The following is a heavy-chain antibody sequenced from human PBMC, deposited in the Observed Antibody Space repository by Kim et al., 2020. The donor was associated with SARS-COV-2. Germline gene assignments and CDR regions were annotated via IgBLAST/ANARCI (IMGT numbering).Heavy chain of an antibody. Sequence: GGSLRLSCAASGFTFSSYAMHWVRQAPGKGLEWVAVIWYDGSNKYYADSVKGRFTISRDNSKNTLYLQMNSLRAEDTAVYYCAKGDEAAASTAVDYWGQG. CDR2: IWYDGSNK. D-gene: IGHD6-13*01. V-gene: IGHV3-33*06. CDR3: AKGDEAAASTAVDY. J-gene: IGHJ4*02. CDR1: GFTFSSYA.